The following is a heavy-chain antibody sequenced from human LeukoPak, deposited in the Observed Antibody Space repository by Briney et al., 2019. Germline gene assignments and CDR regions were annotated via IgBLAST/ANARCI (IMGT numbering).Heavy chain of an antibody. J-gene: IGHJ5*02. CDR2: ISSSSSTI. CDR1: GFTFSSYS. D-gene: IGHD6-13*01. V-gene: IGHV3-48*01. Sequence: GGSVRLSCAASGFTFSSYSMNWVRQAPGKGLEWVSYISSSSSTIYYADSVKGRFTISRDNAKNSLYLQMNSLRAEDTAVYYCAREGSSWLNWFDPWGQGTLVTVSS. CDR3: AREGSSWLNWFDP.